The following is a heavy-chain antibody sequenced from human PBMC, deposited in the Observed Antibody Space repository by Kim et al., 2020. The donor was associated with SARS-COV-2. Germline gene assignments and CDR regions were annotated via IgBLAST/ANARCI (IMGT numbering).Heavy chain of an antibody. D-gene: IGHD2-21*02. V-gene: IGHV3-30*18. CDR3: AKSSDFFWFKKGLNAFDL. Sequence: GGSLRLSCGASGFTFNNYAMHWVRQPPGKGLEWVAVISYDGSIKYYADSVKGQFTVSRDSSHNTLYLQMRSLRPEDTALYYCAKSSDFFWFKKGLNAFDL. CDR2: ISYDGSIK. J-gene: IGHJ3*01. CDR1: GFTFNNYA.